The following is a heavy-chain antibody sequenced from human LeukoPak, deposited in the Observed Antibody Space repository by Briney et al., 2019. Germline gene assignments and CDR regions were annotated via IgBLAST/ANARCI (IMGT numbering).Heavy chain of an antibody. CDR2: TYYRSKWSF. Sequence: SQTLSLTCAIAGDTVSSKNPAWNRIRQSPSRGLEWLGRTYYRSKWSFDYAVSVEGRITIKPDTSKNQFSLQLNSVTPEDTAVYYCARSMSNGGFRLDYWGQGSLVSVSS. J-gene: IGHJ4*02. V-gene: IGHV6-1*01. CDR1: GDTVSSKNPA. D-gene: IGHD4-11*01. CDR3: ARSMSNGGFRLDY.